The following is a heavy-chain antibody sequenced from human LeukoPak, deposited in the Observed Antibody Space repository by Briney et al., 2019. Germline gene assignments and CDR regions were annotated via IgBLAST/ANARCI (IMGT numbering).Heavy chain of an antibody. V-gene: IGHV3-7*03. J-gene: IGHJ4*02. Sequence: GGSLRLSCAASGFTFSRYWMTWVRQAPGKGLEWVANIKQDESKKNYVDSVKGRFTISRDNAKNSLYLQMNSLRAEDTAVYYCATPLDYYDSSGYHQGGDWGQGTLVTASS. CDR1: GFTFSRYW. CDR2: IKQDESKK. CDR3: ATPLDYYDSSGYHQGGD. D-gene: IGHD3-22*01.